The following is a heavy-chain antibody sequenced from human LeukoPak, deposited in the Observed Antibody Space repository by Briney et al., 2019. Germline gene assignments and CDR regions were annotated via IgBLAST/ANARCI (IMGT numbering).Heavy chain of an antibody. D-gene: IGHD3-10*01. CDR3: ARRSTGSYGY. Sequence: GSLRLSCAASGFTFSSYEMNWVRQAPGKGLEWIGSIYYSGSTYYNPSLKSRVTISVDTSKNQFSLKLSSVTAADTAVYYCARRSTGSYGYWGQGTLVTVFS. CDR1: GFTFSSYE. V-gene: IGHV4-39*01. J-gene: IGHJ4*02. CDR2: IYYSGST.